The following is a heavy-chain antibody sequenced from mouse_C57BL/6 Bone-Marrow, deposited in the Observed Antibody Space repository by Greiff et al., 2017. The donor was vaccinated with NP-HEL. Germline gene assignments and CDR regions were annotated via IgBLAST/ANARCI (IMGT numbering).Heavy chain of an antibody. CDR2: IDPSDSYT. Sequence: QVQLQQPGAELVKPGASVKLSCKASGYTFTSYWMQWVKQRPGQGLEWIGEIDPSDSYTTYIQKFKGKATLTVDTSSSTAYMQLSSLTSEDSAVYYCARYPATVVADWYFDVWGTGTTVTVSS. D-gene: IGHD1-1*01. V-gene: IGHV1-50*01. CDR3: ARYPATVVADWYFDV. CDR1: GYTFTSYW. J-gene: IGHJ1*03.